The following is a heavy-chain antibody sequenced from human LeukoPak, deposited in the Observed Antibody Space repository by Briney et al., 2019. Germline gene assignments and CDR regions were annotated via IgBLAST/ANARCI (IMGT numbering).Heavy chain of an antibody. J-gene: IGHJ4*02. Sequence: GGSLRLSCAASGLTFSSYAISWVRQAPGKGLEWVSGISSGGSTYHADSVQGRFTISRDNSKNMLYLQMSSLRAEDTALYYCAKEGGHSYDYFDYWGQGTLVTVSS. CDR2: ISSGGST. D-gene: IGHD2-15*01. V-gene: IGHV3-23*01. CDR3: AKEGGHSYDYFDY. CDR1: GLTFSSYA.